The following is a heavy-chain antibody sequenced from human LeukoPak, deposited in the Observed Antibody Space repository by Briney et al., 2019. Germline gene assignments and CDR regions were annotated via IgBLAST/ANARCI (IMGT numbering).Heavy chain of an antibody. D-gene: IGHD2/OR15-2a*01. V-gene: IGHV3-23*01. CDR1: EFTFSSYA. CDR2: ISASGGNT. Sequence: GGSLRLSCAASEFTFSSYAMQWVRQAPGKGLEWVSGISASGGNTWYADSVKGRFTISRGNSKNTLYLQMNSLRAEDTAVYYCAKYVSARGPPYALAVWGQGTTVTVSS. J-gene: IGHJ6*02. CDR3: AKYVSARGPPYALAV.